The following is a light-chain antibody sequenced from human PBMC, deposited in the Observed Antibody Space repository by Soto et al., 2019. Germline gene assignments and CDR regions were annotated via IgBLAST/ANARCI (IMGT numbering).Light chain of an antibody. CDR2: DVN. V-gene: IGLV2-14*03. CDR3: SSHSSSSTLVV. CDR1: SSDVGGCNY. Sequence: QSALTQPASMSGSPGQSITISCTGTSSDVGGCNYVSWYRQHPGKAPKLMIYDVNNRPSGVSNRFSGSKSGNTASLTISGLQAEDEADYYSSSHSSSSTLVVFGGGTKLTVL. J-gene: IGLJ2*01.